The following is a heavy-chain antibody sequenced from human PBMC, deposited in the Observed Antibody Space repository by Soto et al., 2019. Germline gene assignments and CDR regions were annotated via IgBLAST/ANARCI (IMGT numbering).Heavy chain of an antibody. CDR3: ARFVGEKSDRYSSGWYVYYYYGMDV. Sequence: PGGSLRLSCAASGFTFSSYWMHWVRQAPGKGLVWVSRINGDGSSTGYADSVKGRFTISRDNAKNTLYLQMNSLRAEDTAVYYCARFVGEKSDRYSSGWYVYYYYGMDVWGQGTTVTVSS. CDR1: GFTFSSYW. V-gene: IGHV3-74*01. J-gene: IGHJ6*02. D-gene: IGHD6-19*01. CDR2: INGDGSST.